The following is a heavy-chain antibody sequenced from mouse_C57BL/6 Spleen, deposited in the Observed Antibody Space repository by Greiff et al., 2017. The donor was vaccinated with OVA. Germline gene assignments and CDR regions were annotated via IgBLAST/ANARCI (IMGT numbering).Heavy chain of an antibody. D-gene: IGHD2-4*01. V-gene: IGHV1-55*01. J-gene: IGHJ3*01. CDR1: GYTFTSYW. CDR2: IYPGSGST. CDR3: ALIYYDYDAWFAY. Sequence: QVHVKQPGAELVKPGASVKMSCKASGYTFTSYWITWVKQRPGQGLEWIGDIYPGSGSTNYNEKFKSKATLTVDTSSSTAYMQLSSLTSEDSAVYYCALIYYDYDAWFAYWGQGTLVTVSA.